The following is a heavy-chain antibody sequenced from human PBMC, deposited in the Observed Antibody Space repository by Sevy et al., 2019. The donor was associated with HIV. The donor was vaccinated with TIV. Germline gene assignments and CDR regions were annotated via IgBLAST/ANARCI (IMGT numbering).Heavy chain of an antibody. CDR1: GFTFSNAW. CDR3: TTGNSAARVKWTDY. J-gene: IGHJ4*02. D-gene: IGHD5-18*01. Sequence: GGSLRLSCAASGFTFSNAWMSWVRQAPGKGLEWVGRIKSKTDGGTTDYAAPVKGRFTISRDDSKNTLYLQMNSLKTEDTAVYYCTTGNSAARVKWTDYWGQGTLVTVSS. V-gene: IGHV3-15*01. CDR2: IKSKTDGGTT.